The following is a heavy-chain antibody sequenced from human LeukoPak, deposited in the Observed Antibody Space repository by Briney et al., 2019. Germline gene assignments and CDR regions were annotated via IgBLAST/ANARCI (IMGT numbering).Heavy chain of an antibody. D-gene: IGHD2-2*01. V-gene: IGHV3-33*01. CDR2: IWYDGSSK. Sequence: GRSLRLSCAASGFTFSSYGMHWVRQAPGKGLEWVAVIWYDGSSKYYADSVKGRFTISRDNSKNTLYLQMNSLRAEDTAVYYCAREAIDIVVVPAAPHFDYWGQGTLVTVSS. J-gene: IGHJ4*02. CDR1: GFTFSSYG. CDR3: AREAIDIVVVPAAPHFDY.